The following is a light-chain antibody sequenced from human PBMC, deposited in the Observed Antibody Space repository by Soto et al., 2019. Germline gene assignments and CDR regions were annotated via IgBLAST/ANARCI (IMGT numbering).Light chain of an antibody. Sequence: IVLTQSPGTLSLSPGERATLSCKASQSVTSNHLVWYQQMPGQAPRLLIGGASRRATGVPDRFTGSGSGTDFYLTIDRLEPEDAAMYYCQQYATSPRTFGGGTKVDI. V-gene: IGKV3-20*01. CDR3: QQYATSPRT. CDR1: QSVTSNH. J-gene: IGKJ4*01. CDR2: GAS.